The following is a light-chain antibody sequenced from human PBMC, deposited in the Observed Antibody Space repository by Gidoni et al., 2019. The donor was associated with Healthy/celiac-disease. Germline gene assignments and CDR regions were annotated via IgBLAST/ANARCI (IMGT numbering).Light chain of an antibody. CDR2: GNS. J-gene: IGLJ2*01. V-gene: IGLV1-40*01. Sequence: QSVLTQPPSVSGAPGQSVTISCNGSSSNIGAGYDVHWYQQLPGTAPKLLIYGNSNRPSGVPDRFSGSKSGTSASLAITGLQAEDEADYYCQSYDSSLSGFVVFGGGTKLTVL. CDR3: QSYDSSLSGFVV. CDR1: SSNIGAGYD.